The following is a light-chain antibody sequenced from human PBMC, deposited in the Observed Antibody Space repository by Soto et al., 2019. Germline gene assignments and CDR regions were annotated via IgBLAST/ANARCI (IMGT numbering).Light chain of an antibody. J-gene: IGKJ1*01. V-gene: IGKV3-20*01. Sequence: EIVLTQSPGTLSLSPGERATLSCRASQNVGSRYLAWYQQKPGQAPRLLIYGTSNRATGIPDRFSGSGSGTDFSLTISSLEPGNLAVYYCQQYGSSPRTFGQGTKV. CDR3: QQYGSSPRT. CDR1: QNVGSRY. CDR2: GTS.